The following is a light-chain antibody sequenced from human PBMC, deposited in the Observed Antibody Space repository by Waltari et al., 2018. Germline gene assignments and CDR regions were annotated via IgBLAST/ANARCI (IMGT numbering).Light chain of an antibody. Sequence: EIVLTQSPATLSLSQGERATLSCRASQSISIDLAWYQQKTGQAPRLLIGDASNRDTGIPSRLSGSESATEFTLTISGLEPEEFAVYACQHRSSWPVTFGGGTKLEIK. J-gene: IGKJ4*01. CDR3: QHRSSWPVT. CDR1: QSISID. V-gene: IGKV3-11*01. CDR2: DAS.